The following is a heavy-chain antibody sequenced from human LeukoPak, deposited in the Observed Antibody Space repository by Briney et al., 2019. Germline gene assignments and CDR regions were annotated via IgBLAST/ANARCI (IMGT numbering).Heavy chain of an antibody. V-gene: IGHV7-4-1*02. Sequence: ASVKVSCKASGYTFTSYALNWVRQAPGQGLEWMGWINTNTGNPTYAQGFTGRFVFSLDTSISTAYLQISSLKAEDTAVYYCARDLSGYSYGYQDYWGQGTLVTVSS. CDR1: GYTFTSYA. CDR2: INTNTGNP. J-gene: IGHJ4*02. CDR3: ARDLSGYSYGYQDY. D-gene: IGHD5-18*01.